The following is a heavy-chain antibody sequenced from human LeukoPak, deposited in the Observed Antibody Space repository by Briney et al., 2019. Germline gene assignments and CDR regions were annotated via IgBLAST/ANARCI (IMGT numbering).Heavy chain of an antibody. J-gene: IGHJ4*02. CDR2: ILYDGSNK. CDR1: GFTFSSYA. D-gene: IGHD6-19*01. CDR3: ARDRGSSGWDY. V-gene: IGHV3-30*04. Sequence: GGSLRLSCAASGFTFSSYAMYWVRQAPGKGLEWVAVILYDGSNKNYADSVKGRFTISRDNSKNTLYLQMNSLRAEDTAVYYCARDRGSSGWDYWGQGTLVTVSS.